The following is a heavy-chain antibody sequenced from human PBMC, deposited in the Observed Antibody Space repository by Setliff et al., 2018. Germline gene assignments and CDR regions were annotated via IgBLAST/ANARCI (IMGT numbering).Heavy chain of an antibody. CDR2: INPIFGTA. D-gene: IGHD6-6*01. Sequence: VASVKVSCKASGGTFSSYGVSWVRQAPEKGLEWMGGINPIFGTANYAQKFQGRLTVTTDESTNTAYMELSSLSSEDTAVYYCARVFGSSSSPYNYYYYMDVWGKGTTVTVSS. J-gene: IGHJ6*03. CDR1: GGTFSSYG. V-gene: IGHV1-69*05. CDR3: ARVFGSSSSPYNYYYYMDV.